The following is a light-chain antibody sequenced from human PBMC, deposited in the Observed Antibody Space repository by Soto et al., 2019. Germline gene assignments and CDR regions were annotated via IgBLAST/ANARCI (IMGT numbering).Light chain of an antibody. Sequence: EIVMTQSPATLSVSPGEGATHSCRASQGIGDTLAWYQQKPGQTPRLLIYDTSIRATGVPARFSGSRSGAEFTLIISSLQSEDFAVYYCQHYVTWPLTFGGGTKVDIK. V-gene: IGKV3-15*01. J-gene: IGKJ4*01. CDR1: QGIGDT. CDR3: QHYVTWPLT. CDR2: DTS.